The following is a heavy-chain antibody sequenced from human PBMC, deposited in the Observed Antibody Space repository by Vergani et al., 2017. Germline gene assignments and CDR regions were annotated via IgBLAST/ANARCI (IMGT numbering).Heavy chain of an antibody. V-gene: IGHV4-39*01. J-gene: IGHJ4*02. CDR2: IYYSGST. CDR3: AGWSVYLESDGPFDY. D-gene: IGHD2/OR15-2a*01. Sequence: QLQLQESGPGLVKPSETLSLTCTVSGGSISSSSYYWGWIRQPPGKGLEWIGSIYYSGSTYYNPSLKSRVTISVDTSKNQFSLKLSSVTAAATAVYYCAGWSVYLESDGPFDYWGQGTLVTVSS. CDR1: GGSISSSSYY.